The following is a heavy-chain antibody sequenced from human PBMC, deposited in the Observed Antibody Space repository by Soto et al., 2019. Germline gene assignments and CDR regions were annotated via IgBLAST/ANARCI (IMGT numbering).Heavy chain of an antibody. D-gene: IGHD3-3*01. CDR1: GGSFSGYY. Sequence: SETLSLTCAVYGGSFSGYYWSWIRQPPGKGLEWIGEINHSGSTDYNPSLKSRVTISVDTSKNQFSLKLSSVTAADTAVYYCARHAGPPLFWSGYRNWFDPWGQGTLVTVSS. V-gene: IGHV4-34*01. CDR3: ARHAGPPLFWSGYRNWFDP. CDR2: INHSGST. J-gene: IGHJ5*02.